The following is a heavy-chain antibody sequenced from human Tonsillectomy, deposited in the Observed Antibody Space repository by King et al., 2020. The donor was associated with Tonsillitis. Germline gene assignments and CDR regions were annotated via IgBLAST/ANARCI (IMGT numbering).Heavy chain of an antibody. V-gene: IGHV1-69*09. J-gene: IGHJ4*02. D-gene: IGHD2-15*01. CDR1: GGTFSSYS. Sequence: QLVQSGAEVKKPGSSVKVSCKASGGTFSSYSISWVRQAPGQGLEWMGRIIPILGIANYAQKLQGRVTITADKSTSTAYRELSILRSEDTAVYYCSSQDVFELPVDYWGQGTLVTVSS. CDR2: IIPILGIA. CDR3: SSQDVFELPVDY.